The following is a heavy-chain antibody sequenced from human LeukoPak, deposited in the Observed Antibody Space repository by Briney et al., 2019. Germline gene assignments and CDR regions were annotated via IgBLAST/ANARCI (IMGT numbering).Heavy chain of an antibody. Sequence: PGGSLRLSCEVSKFTFSSYGMHWVRQAPGKGLEWVAVIWYDGSSKFYADSVKGRSIISRDNSKNTLYLQMNSLRAEDTAVYYCARDWGPGYYYAMDVWGQGTAVTVSS. V-gene: IGHV3-33*01. CDR2: IWYDGSSK. D-gene: IGHD3-16*01. J-gene: IGHJ6*02. CDR1: KFTFSSYG. CDR3: ARDWGPGYYYAMDV.